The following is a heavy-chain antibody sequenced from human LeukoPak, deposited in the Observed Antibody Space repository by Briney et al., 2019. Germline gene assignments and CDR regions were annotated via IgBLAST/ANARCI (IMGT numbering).Heavy chain of an antibody. CDR3: AREYYDFWSGPDWYFDL. Sequence: PSETLSLTCAVYGGSFSGYYWSWIRQPPGKGLEWIGEINHSGSTNYNPSLKSRVTISVDTSKNQFSLKLSSVTAADTAVYYCAREYYDFWSGPDWYFDLWGRGTLVTVSS. J-gene: IGHJ2*01. D-gene: IGHD3-3*01. CDR2: INHSGST. V-gene: IGHV4-34*01. CDR1: GGSFSGYY.